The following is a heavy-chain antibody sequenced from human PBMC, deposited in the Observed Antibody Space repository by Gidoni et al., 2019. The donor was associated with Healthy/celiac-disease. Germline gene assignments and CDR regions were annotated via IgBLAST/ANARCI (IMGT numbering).Heavy chain of an antibody. J-gene: IGHJ5*02. D-gene: IGHD1-1*01. CDR3: ARVEVQNYNWFDP. Sequence: EVQLLASGEALVQPRVSLRLSCASTGFPFGYYTMNWVRQAPGKGLEWVSSSSSTGTTIKYADSVKGRFTISRDDAKNSLYLQMNSLRAEDTAVYYCARVEVQNYNWFDPWGQGTLVSVSS. V-gene: IGHV3-48*01. CDR1: GFPFGYYT. CDR2: SSSTGTTI.